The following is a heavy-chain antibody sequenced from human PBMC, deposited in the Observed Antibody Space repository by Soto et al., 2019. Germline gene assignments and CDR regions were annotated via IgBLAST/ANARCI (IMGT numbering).Heavy chain of an antibody. D-gene: IGHD3-9*01. CDR2: ISPKSGGT. CDR3: ARPPGYISDWYYFDL. V-gene: IGHV1-2*02. J-gene: IGHJ4*02. CDR1: GYSFIDYY. Sequence: QVQLVQSGAEVKKPGASVKVSCEASGYSFIDYYTHWVRQAPGQGFEWMGRISPKSGGTNYAQKFEGRVTLTWDTSLNPAYMELSSLKSDATAVYYCARPPGYISDWYYFDLWGQGTRVTVSS.